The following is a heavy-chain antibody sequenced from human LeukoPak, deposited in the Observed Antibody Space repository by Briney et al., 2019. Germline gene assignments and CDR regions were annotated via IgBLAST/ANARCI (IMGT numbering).Heavy chain of an antibody. CDR1: GFTFSSYA. V-gene: IGHV3-23*01. Sequence: GGSLTLSCAASGFTFSSYAMSWVRQAPGKGLEWVSAISGSGGSTYYADSVKGRFTISRDNSKNTLYLQMNSLRAEDTAVYYCAKDSYSWFGELIGDFDYWGQGTLVTVSS. CDR2: ISGSGGST. CDR3: AKDSYSWFGELIGDFDY. J-gene: IGHJ4*02. D-gene: IGHD3-10*01.